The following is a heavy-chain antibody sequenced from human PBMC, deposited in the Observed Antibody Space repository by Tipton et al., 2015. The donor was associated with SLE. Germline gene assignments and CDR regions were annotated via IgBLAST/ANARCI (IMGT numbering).Heavy chain of an antibody. D-gene: IGHD3-10*01. CDR3: ARVRRERRIDMVRGVLKTFYFYSMDV. CDR2: VYNSGRT. CDR1: GQSISSGYY. V-gene: IGHV4-38-2*01. Sequence: LRLSCAVSGQSISSGYYWGWIRQPPGKGLEWIATVYNSGRTYYNPSLKSRVSILVDTSKNHFSLILTSVTAADTAVYFCARVRRERRIDMVRGVLKTFYFYSMDVWGRGTAVTVSS. J-gene: IGHJ6*03.